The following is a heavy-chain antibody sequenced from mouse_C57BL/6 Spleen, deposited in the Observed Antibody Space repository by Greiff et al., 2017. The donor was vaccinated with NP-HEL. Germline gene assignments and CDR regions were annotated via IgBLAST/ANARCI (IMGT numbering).Heavy chain of an antibody. D-gene: IGHD1-1*01. CDR3: ARGYYGSSSYWYYGV. V-gene: IGHV1-69*01. Sequence: QVQLQQPGAELVMPGASVKLSCKASGYTFTSYWMHWVKQRPGQGLEWIGEIDPSDSYTNYNQKFKGKSTLTVDKSSSTAYMQLSSLTSEDSAVYYCARGYYGSSSYWYYGVWGTGTTVTVSS. J-gene: IGHJ1*03. CDR2: IDPSDSYT. CDR1: GYTFTSYW.